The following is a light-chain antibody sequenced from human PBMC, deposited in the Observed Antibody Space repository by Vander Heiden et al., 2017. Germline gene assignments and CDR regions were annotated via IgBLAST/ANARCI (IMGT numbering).Light chain of an antibody. CDR2: AAS. Sequence: DIQTTQYTSSLSASVGDRVTITCRASQSSSSYLNWYQQKPGKAPKLLIYAASSLQSGVPSRFSGSGSGTDLTFTISSLQPEDFATYYCQQSYSTPIFTFGHGTKVDIK. J-gene: IGKJ3*01. CDR3: QQSYSTPIFT. CDR1: QSSSSY. V-gene: IGKV1-39*01.